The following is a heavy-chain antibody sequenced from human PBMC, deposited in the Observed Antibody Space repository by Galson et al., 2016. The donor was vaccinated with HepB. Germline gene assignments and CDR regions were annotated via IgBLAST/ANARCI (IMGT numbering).Heavy chain of an antibody. V-gene: IGHV3-30*03. CDR2: ISHDETKQ. CDR3: ARDRSPAAILDHFYYGMDV. CDR1: GFAFSRYA. D-gene: IGHD2-2*02. Sequence: SLRLSCAASGFAFSRYAMQWVRQAPGKGLEWVAVISHDETKQYYADSVKGRFTISRDNSRNTLILQMNGLRREETALYYCARDRSPAAILDHFYYGMDVWGQGTTVTVSS. J-gene: IGHJ6*02.